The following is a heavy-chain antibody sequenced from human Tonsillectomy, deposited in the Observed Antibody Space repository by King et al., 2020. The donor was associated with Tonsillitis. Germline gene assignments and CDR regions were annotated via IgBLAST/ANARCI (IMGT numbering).Heavy chain of an antibody. CDR2: IYYSGST. D-gene: IGHD6-13*01. CDR3: ARGAAARESFDY. V-gene: IGHV4-39*01. Sequence: QLQESGPGLVKPSETLSLTCTVSGGSISSSSYYWGWIRQPPGKGLEWIGSIYYSGSTYYNPSLKSRVTISVDTSKNQFSLKLSSVTAADTAVYYCARGAAARESFDYWGQGPLVTVP. J-gene: IGHJ4*02. CDR1: GGSISSSSYY.